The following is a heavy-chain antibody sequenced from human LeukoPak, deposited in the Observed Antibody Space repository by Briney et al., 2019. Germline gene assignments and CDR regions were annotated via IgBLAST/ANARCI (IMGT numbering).Heavy chain of an antibody. Sequence: GGSLRLSCGASGFTFRYYAMTGIPQARGKGREWGSGITDRCGSTYYADSVKGRFTISRHNSENTLYLQMNTLRAEDTAIYFCAKSLAARWVIDYWGQGTLVTVSS. CDR2: ITDRCGST. CDR3: AKSLAARWVIDY. D-gene: IGHD6-25*01. J-gene: IGHJ4*02. CDR1: GFTFRYYA. V-gene: IGHV3-23*01.